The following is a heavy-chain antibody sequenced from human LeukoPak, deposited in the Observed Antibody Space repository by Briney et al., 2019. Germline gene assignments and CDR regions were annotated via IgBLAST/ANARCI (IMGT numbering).Heavy chain of an antibody. D-gene: IGHD3-3*01. CDR1: GFTFSSYA. J-gene: IGHJ4*02. V-gene: IGHV4-39*07. CDR3: ARDQRSALIPIDH. CDR2: IYYSGNT. Sequence: PGGSLRLSCAASGFTFSSYAMHWVRQAPGKGLEWIGNIYYSGNTYYNPSLESRVTISLDTSRNQFSLKLSSVTAADTAIYYCARDQRSALIPIDHWGQGTLVTVSS.